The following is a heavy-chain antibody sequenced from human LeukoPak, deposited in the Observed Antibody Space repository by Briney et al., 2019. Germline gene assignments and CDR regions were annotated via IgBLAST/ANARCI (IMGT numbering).Heavy chain of an antibody. V-gene: IGHV3-21*01. CDR1: GFTFSTYS. D-gene: IGHD4-23*01. Sequence: GGSLRLSCAASGFTFSTYSMNWVRQAPGKGLEWVSSISSSSSYIYYADSVKGRFTISRDNAKNSLYLQMNGLRGEDTAVYYCARDKGGNSGDAFDIWGQGTMVTVSS. J-gene: IGHJ3*02. CDR3: ARDKGGNSGDAFDI. CDR2: ISSSSSYI.